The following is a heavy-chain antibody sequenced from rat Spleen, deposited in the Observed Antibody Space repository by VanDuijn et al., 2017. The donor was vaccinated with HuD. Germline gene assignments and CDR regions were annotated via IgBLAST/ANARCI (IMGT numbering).Heavy chain of an antibody. CDR1: GITFSNYD. Sequence: EVQLVESGGGLVQPGRSMELSCAVSGITFSNYDMAWVRQAPKKGLEWVASIRHDGSSTDYGDSVKGRFTISRDSAKSTLYLQMDSLRSEDTATYYCTRGFTVAVFWGQGVMVTVSA. D-gene: IGHD1-2*01. J-gene: IGHJ2*01. V-gene: IGHV5-7*01. CDR3: TRGFTVAVF. CDR2: IRHDGSST.